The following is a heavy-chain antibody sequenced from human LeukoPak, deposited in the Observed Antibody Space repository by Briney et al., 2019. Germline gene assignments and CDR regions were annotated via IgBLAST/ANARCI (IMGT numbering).Heavy chain of an antibody. Sequence: ASVKVSCKASGYTFTSYYMHWVRQAPGQGLEWMGIINPSGGSTSYAQKFQGRVTMTRDTSTSTVYMELSSLRSEDTAVYYCARIQGQRWLQPTSYFDYWGQGTLVTVSS. V-gene: IGHV1-46*01. CDR1: GYTFTSYY. J-gene: IGHJ4*02. CDR2: INPSGGST. D-gene: IGHD5-24*01. CDR3: ARIQGQRWLQPTSYFDY.